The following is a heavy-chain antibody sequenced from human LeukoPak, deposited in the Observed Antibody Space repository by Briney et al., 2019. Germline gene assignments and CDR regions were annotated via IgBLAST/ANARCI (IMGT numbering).Heavy chain of an antibody. D-gene: IGHD1-26*01. CDR2: ISAYNGNT. V-gene: IGHV1-18*04. Sequence: ASVKVSCKASGYTFTGYYMHWVRQAPGQGLEWMGWISAYNGNTNYAQKLQGRVTMTTDTSTSTAYMELRSLRSDDTAVYYCARDRADGSYLPDYWGQGTLVTDSS. J-gene: IGHJ4*02. CDR1: GYTFTGYY. CDR3: ARDRADGSYLPDY.